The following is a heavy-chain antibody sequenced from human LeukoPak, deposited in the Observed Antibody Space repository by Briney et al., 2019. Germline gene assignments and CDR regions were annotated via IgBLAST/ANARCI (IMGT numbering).Heavy chain of an antibody. Sequence: SETLSLTCTVSGGSISSYYWSWIRRPAGKGLEWIGRIYTSGSTNYNPSLKSRVTMSVDTSKNQFSLKLSSVTAADTAVYYCARDLQSGSDAFDIWGQGTMVTVSS. D-gene: IGHD6-19*01. CDR3: ARDLQSGSDAFDI. J-gene: IGHJ3*02. V-gene: IGHV4-4*07. CDR1: GGSISSYY. CDR2: IYTSGST.